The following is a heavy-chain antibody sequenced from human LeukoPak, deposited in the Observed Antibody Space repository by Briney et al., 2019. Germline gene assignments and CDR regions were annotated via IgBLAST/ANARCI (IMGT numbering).Heavy chain of an antibody. Sequence: PGGSLRLSCAASGFTFSSYSMNWVPQAPGKGLEWVSSISSSSSYIYYADSVKGRFTISRDNDKNALYLQMNSLRAEDTAVYYCARGRYFDWQYYFDYWGQGTLVTVSS. D-gene: IGHD3-9*01. CDR1: GFTFSSYS. J-gene: IGHJ4*02. V-gene: IGHV3-21*01. CDR2: ISSSSSYI. CDR3: ARGRYFDWQYYFDY.